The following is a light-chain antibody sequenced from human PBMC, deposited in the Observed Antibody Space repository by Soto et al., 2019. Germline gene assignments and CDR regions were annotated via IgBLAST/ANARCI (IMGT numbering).Light chain of an antibody. CDR1: QSISTW. J-gene: IGKJ1*01. Sequence: DIQMTQSPSTLSASVGDRVTITCRASQSISTWLACYQQNPGKAPKLLIYDVFYLERGVPSRFSGSGYGTEFILTISRLQPDDLATYYCQQYNSFWTFGQGTKVDIK. CDR2: DVF. V-gene: IGKV1-5*01. CDR3: QQYNSFWT.